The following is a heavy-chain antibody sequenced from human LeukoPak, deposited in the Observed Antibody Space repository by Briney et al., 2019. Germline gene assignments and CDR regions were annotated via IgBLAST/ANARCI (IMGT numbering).Heavy chain of an antibody. CDR1: GGSISSGSYY. CDR2: IYASGST. D-gene: IGHD2-2*01. CDR3: ARAGNIVVVPAPYYYFDY. V-gene: IGHV4-61*02. Sequence: SQTLSLTCTVSGGSISSGSYYWSWIRQPAGKGLEWLGRIYASGSTNYNPSLKSRVTISVDMSKNQFSLKLSSVTAADTAVYYCARAGNIVVVPAPYYYFDYWGQGTLVTVSS. J-gene: IGHJ4*02.